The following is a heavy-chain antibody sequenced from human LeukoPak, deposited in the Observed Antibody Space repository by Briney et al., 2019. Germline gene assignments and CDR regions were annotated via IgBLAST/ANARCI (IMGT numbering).Heavy chain of an antibody. Sequence: QPSETLSLTCAVYGGSFSGFYWSWVRQPPGKGLEWIGEINHSESTHYNPSFKSRVTILVDTSRNQFSPKLTSVTAADTAVYYCARGPDSGSHFAWFDPWGQGTLVTVSS. CDR1: GGSFSGFY. CDR2: INHSEST. J-gene: IGHJ5*02. D-gene: IGHD3-10*01. CDR3: ARGPDSGSHFAWFDP. V-gene: IGHV4-34*01.